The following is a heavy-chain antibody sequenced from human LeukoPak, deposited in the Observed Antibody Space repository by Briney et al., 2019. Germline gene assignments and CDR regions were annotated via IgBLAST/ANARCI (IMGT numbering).Heavy chain of an antibody. CDR3: ARLEWVGNSSSSPGYYYGMDV. V-gene: IGHV3-21*01. Sequence: PGGSLRLSCAASGFTFSSYSMNWVRQAPGKGLEWVSSISSSSSYIYYADSVKGRFTISRDNAKNSLYLQMDSLRAEDTAVYYCARLEWVGNSSSSPGYYYGMDVWGQGTTVTVSS. CDR1: GFTFSSYS. J-gene: IGHJ6*02. CDR2: ISSSSSYI. D-gene: IGHD6-6*01.